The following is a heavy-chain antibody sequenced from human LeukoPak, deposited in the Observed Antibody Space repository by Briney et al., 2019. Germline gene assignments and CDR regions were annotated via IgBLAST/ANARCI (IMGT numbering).Heavy chain of an antibody. Sequence: SETLSLTCTVSGGSISGYYWSWIRQPPEKGLEWIGFIYYSGSTKYNPSLKSRVTISVDTSKNQFSLKLTSVTAADTAVYYCARYGSGTYSDDHFQHWGQGTLVTVSS. V-gene: IGHV4-59*08. J-gene: IGHJ1*01. CDR2: IYYSGST. CDR1: GGSISGYY. CDR3: ARYGSGTYSDDHFQH. D-gene: IGHD3-10*01.